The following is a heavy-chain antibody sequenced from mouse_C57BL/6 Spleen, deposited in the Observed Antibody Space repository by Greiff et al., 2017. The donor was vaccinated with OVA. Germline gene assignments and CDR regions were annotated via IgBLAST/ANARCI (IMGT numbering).Heavy chain of an antibody. CDR3: ARSPMVTYYFDY. Sequence: QVQLQQPGAELVRPGTSVKLSCKASGYTFTSYWMHWVKQRPGKGLEWIGVIDPSDSYTNYNQKFKGKATLTVDTSSSTAYMQLSSLTSEDSAVYYCARSPMVTYYFDYWGQGTTLTVSS. V-gene: IGHV1-59*01. J-gene: IGHJ2*01. CDR1: GYTFTSYW. CDR2: IDPSDSYT. D-gene: IGHD2-13*01.